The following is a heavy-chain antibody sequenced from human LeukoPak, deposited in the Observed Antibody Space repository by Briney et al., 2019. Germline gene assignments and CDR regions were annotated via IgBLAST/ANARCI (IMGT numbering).Heavy chain of an antibody. CDR2: ISPSGGST. Sequence: ASVKVSCKASGYTFTGYYMHWVRQAPGQGPEWMGVISPSGGSTIYAQKFKGRVTLTRDMSTSTDYLELSSLRSEDTAVYYCVWSRGCTNGVCYVGSDAFDIWGQGTMVTVSS. CDR1: GYTFTGYY. D-gene: IGHD2-8*01. V-gene: IGHV1-46*01. CDR3: VWSRGCTNGVCYVGSDAFDI. J-gene: IGHJ3*02.